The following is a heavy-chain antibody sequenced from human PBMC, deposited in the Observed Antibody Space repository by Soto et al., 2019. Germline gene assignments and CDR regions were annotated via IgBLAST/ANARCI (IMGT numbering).Heavy chain of an antibody. CDR2: MNPNSGNT. D-gene: IGHD1-26*01. CDR1: GYTFTSYD. Sequence: QVQLVQSGAEVKKPGASVKVSCKASGYTFTSYDINWVRQATGQGLEWMGWMNPNSGNTGYAQKLQGRVTMTRNTSSRTAYTELSSLRSEETAAYYWAREPTYYTFGYWGQGTRVTVSS. CDR3: AREPTYYTFGY. J-gene: IGHJ4*02. V-gene: IGHV1-8*01.